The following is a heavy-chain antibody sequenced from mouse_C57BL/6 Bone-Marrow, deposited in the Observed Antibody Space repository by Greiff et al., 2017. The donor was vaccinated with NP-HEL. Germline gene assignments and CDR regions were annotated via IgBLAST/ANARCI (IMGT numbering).Heavy chain of an antibody. D-gene: IGHD4-1*01. V-gene: IGHV1-81*01. CDR2: LYPRSGNT. CDR1: GYTFTSYG. Sequence: VKLMESGAELARPGASVKLSCKASGYTFTSYGISWVKQRTGQGLEWIGELYPRSGNTYYNEKFKGKATLTADKSSSTAYMELRSLTSEDSAVYFCARRWLTGREGYFDVWGTGTTVTVSS. J-gene: IGHJ1*03. CDR3: ARRWLTGREGYFDV.